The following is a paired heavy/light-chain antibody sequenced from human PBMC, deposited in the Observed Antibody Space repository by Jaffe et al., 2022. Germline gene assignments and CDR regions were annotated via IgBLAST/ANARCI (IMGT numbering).Light chain of an antibody. CDR3: QQVHSYPRT. V-gene: IGKV1-9*01. CDR2: ASS. J-gene: IGKJ1*01. Sequence: DIQLTQSPSFLSASVGDRVTITCRASQGISNYLAWFQQKSGNAPKLLIYASSTLQGGVPSRFSGSGSGTEFTLTISTLQPEDFATYYCQQVHSYPRTFGQGTKVEI. CDR1: QGISNY.
Heavy chain of an antibody. CDR3: ARQRRTDGNFEH. D-gene: IGHD6-25*01. Sequence: QVQLVQSGAEVKKPGASVRVSCKASGFPFTDYPIHWVRQAPGQSLEWMGWINVGISTTRYSEKFQGRVTISGDTVASTAYMELSGLKSEDTAVYFCARQRRTDGNFEHWGQGTRVTVSS. J-gene: IGHJ4*01. CDR1: GFPFTDYP. V-gene: IGHV1-3*01. CDR2: INVGISTT.